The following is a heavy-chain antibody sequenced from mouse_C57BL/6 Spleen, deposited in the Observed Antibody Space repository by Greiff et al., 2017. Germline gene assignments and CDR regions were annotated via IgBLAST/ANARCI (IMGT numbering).Heavy chain of an antibody. D-gene: IGHD1-1*01. J-gene: IGHJ2*01. V-gene: IGHV1-69*01. CDR3: ARRYYGSSYYFDD. CDR1: GYTFTSYW. Sequence: QVQLQQPGAELVMPGASVKLSCKASGYTFTSYWVHWVKQRPGQGLEWIGEIDPSDSYTNYNQKFKGKSTLTVDKSSSTAYMQLSSLTSEDSAVYYCARRYYGSSYYFDDWGQGTTLTVSS. CDR2: IDPSDSYT.